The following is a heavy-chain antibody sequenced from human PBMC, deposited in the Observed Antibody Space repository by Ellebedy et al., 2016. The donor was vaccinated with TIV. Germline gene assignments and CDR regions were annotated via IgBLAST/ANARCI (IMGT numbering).Heavy chain of an antibody. CDR3: ARATSGFDY. Sequence: GESLKISCAASGFTFSSHDMHWVRQGTGKGLEWVSAIGSAGDTSYSGSVKGRFTISRENGKNSVYLQMNRLRAEDTAVYYCARATSGFDYWGQGALATVSS. CDR2: IGSAGDT. J-gene: IGHJ4*02. V-gene: IGHV3-13*01. D-gene: IGHD5-24*01. CDR1: GFTFSSHD.